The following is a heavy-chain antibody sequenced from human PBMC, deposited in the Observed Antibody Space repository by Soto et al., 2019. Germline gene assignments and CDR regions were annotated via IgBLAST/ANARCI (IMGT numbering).Heavy chain of an antibody. Sequence: QITLKESGPPLVKPTQTVTLTCTFSGFSLSTTRVAVGWIRQPPGKALEWLALIYWDDDKRYSPFLKSRLTVXXXTXXNQVVLTMTNMDPVDTATYYCSHIVVAGLGYYFDYWGQGTLVTVSS. J-gene: IGHJ4*02. CDR1: GFSLSTTRVA. CDR2: IYWDDDK. V-gene: IGHV2-5*02. D-gene: IGHD6-19*01. CDR3: SHIVVAGLGYYFDY.